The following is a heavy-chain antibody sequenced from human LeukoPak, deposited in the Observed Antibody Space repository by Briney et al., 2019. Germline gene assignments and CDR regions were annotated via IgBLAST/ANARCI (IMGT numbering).Heavy chain of an antibody. CDR2: INPNSGGT. D-gene: IGHD6-13*01. J-gene: IGHJ5*02. V-gene: IGHV1-2*02. CDR3: ARGRQAARGFDP. CDR1: GYTFTGYY. Sequence: ASVKVSCKASGYTFTGYYMHWVRQAPGQGLEWMGWINPNSGGTNYAQKFQGRVTMTRDTSISTAYMELSRLRSDDTAVYHCARGRQAARGFDPWGQGTLVTVSS.